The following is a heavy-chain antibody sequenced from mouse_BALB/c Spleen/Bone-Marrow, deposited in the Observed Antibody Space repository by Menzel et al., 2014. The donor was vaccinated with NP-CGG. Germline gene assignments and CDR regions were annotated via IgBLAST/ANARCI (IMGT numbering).Heavy chain of an antibody. Sequence: DVQLQESGAELVKPGASVKLSCTASGFTFTDTYIHWVGQRPEQGLEWIGRIDPANDNTNYDPKFQDKATLTADTSSNTACLQLSGLTAEDSGVYCCARDDGDYWGQGTTLTVSS. CDR2: IDPANDNT. V-gene: IGHV14-3*02. J-gene: IGHJ2*01. CDR1: GFTFTDTY. CDR3: ARDDGDY. D-gene: IGHD2-12*01.